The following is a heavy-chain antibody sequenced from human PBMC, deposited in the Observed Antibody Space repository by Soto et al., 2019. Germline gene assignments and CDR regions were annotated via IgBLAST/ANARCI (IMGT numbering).Heavy chain of an antibody. Sequence: QVQLQQWGAGLLKPSETLSLTCAVYGGSFSGYYWSWIRQPPGKGLEWIGEINHSGSTNYNPSLKSRVTISVDTSKNQFSLKLSSVTAADTAVYCCARGKSDSSSWDFDYWGQGTLVTVSS. CDR2: INHSGST. J-gene: IGHJ4*02. CDR1: GGSFSGYY. CDR3: ARGKSDSSSWDFDY. V-gene: IGHV4-34*01. D-gene: IGHD6-13*01.